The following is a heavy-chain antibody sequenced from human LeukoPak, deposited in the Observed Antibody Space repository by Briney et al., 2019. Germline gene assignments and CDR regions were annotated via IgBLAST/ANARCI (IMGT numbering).Heavy chain of an antibody. Sequence: PGRSLRLSCAASGFTFSSYAMYWVRQSPGKGLEWVAVISYDGSNKYYADSVKGRFTISRDNSKNTLYLQMNSLRAEDTAVYYCAKTTTGYSSGRFPGWPVDYWGQGTLVTVSS. D-gene: IGHD6-19*01. CDR2: ISYDGSNK. J-gene: IGHJ4*02. CDR3: AKTTTGYSSGRFPGWPVDY. CDR1: GFTFSSYA. V-gene: IGHV3-30*04.